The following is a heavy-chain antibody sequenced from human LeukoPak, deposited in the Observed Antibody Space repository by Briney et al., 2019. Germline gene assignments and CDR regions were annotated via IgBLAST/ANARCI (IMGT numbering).Heavy chain of an antibody. V-gene: IGHV3-30*18. J-gene: IGHJ4*02. CDR3: AKGVQLERWVSEYYFDY. Sequence: AGGSLRLSCAASGFTFSSYGMHWVRQAPGKGLEWVAVISYDGSNKYYADSVKGRFTISRDNSKNTLYLQMNSLRAEDTAVYYCAKGVQLERWVSEYYFDYWGQGTLVTLSS. CDR1: GFTFSSYG. CDR2: ISYDGSNK. D-gene: IGHD1-1*01.